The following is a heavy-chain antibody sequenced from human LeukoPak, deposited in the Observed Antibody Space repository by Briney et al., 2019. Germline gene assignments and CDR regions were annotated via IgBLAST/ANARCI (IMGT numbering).Heavy chain of an antibody. CDR1: GFTFSSYW. CDR3: ARDIPSYGSGSYSGMDV. Sequence: GGSLRLSCAASGFTFSSYWMHWVRQAPGKGLVWVSRINSDGSSTSYADSVKGRFTISRDNSKNTLYLQMNSLRAEDTAVYYCARDIPSYGSGSYSGMDVWGQGTTVTVSS. V-gene: IGHV3-74*01. CDR2: INSDGSST. D-gene: IGHD3-10*01. J-gene: IGHJ6*02.